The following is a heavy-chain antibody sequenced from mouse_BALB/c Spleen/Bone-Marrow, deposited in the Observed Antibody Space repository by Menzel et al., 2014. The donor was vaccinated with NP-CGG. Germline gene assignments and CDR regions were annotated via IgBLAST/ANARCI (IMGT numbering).Heavy chain of an antibody. V-gene: IGHV2-4*02. CDR2: IWSGGST. J-gene: IGHJ4*01. Sequence: VQVVESGPGLVQPSQSLFITCTVSGFSVISYGVHWVRQPPGKGLEWLGVIWSGGSTDYNAAFISRLSISKDNSKSQVFFKMNSLQADDTAICYCARNDYGNPHYAMDYWGQGTSVTVSS. CDR1: GFSVISYG. CDR3: ARNDYGNPHYAMDY. D-gene: IGHD2-1*01.